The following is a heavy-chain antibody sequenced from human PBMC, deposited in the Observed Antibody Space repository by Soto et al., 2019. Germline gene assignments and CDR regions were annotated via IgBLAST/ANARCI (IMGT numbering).Heavy chain of an antibody. J-gene: IGHJ4*02. Sequence: QVQLEESGGGVVQPGRSLRLSCAASGFTFSSYAMHWVRQAPGKGLEWVAVISSDGSNKYYADSVKGRFTISRDNSKNTLYLQMNSLRAEDTAVYYCAREGGYSYGGYYFDYWGQGTLVTVSS. V-gene: IGHV3-30-3*01. CDR2: ISSDGSNK. D-gene: IGHD5-18*01. CDR1: GFTFSSYA. CDR3: AREGGYSYGGYYFDY.